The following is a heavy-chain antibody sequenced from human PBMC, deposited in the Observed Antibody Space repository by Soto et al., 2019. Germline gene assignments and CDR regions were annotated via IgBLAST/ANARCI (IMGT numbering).Heavy chain of an antibody. CDR2: INQSGTA. CDR3: ARGFPFCIRRDCYDYFDF. J-gene: IGHJ4*02. D-gene: IGHD2-21*01. Sequence: PSETLSLTCAVYGGSFSGYYWTWIRQPLGKGLEWIGDINQSGTANYNPSLKSRITISVDTSKNQFSLKLTSVTAADTALYYCARGFPFCIRRDCYDYFDFWGQGALVTVSS. V-gene: IGHV4-34*01. CDR1: GGSFSGYY.